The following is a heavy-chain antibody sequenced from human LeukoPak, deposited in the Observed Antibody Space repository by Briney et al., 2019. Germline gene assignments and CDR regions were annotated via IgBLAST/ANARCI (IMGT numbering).Heavy chain of an antibody. CDR3: ASMVRGAALDY. J-gene: IGHJ4*02. D-gene: IGHD3-10*01. V-gene: IGHV4-59*08. Sequence: PSETLSLTCTVSGGSISSYYWSWIRQPPGKGLEWIGYIYYSGSTNYNPSLKSRVTISVDTSKNQFSPKLSSVTAADTAVYYCASMVRGAALDYWGQGTLVPVSS. CDR2: IYYSGST. CDR1: GGSISSYY.